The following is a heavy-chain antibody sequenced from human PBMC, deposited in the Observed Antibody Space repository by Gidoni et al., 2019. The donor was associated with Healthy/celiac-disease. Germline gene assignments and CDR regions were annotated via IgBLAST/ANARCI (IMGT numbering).Heavy chain of an antibody. CDR1: GGSISSYY. V-gene: IGHV4-59*01. CDR2: IYYSGST. J-gene: IGHJ6*02. Sequence: QVQLQESGPGLVKPSETLSLTCTVSGGSISSYYWSWIRQPPGKGLEWIGYIYYSGSTNYNPSLKSRVTISVDTSKNQFSLKLSSVTAADTAVYYCARAASGSYSSYYYGMDVWGQGTTVTVSS. D-gene: IGHD1-26*01. CDR3: ARAASGSYSSYYYGMDV.